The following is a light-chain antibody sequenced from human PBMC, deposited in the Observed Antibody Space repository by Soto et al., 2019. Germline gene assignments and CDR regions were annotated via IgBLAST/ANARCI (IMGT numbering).Light chain of an antibody. CDR2: DAS. J-gene: IGKJ4*01. CDR3: QQYDDRPPYA. V-gene: IGKV1-33*01. Sequence: DIQMTQSPSSLSASAGDRIIITCRASRDIGNFVNWYQQTPGKAPRLLIYDASNLDIGAPSRFNASGSGTDFTFTISSLQPEDIATYYCQQYDDRPPYAFGGGTRVDLK. CDR1: RDIGNF.